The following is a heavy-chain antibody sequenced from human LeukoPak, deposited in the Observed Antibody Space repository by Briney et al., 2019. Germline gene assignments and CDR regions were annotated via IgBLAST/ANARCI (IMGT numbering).Heavy chain of an antibody. V-gene: IGHV1-2*02. CDR3: ARPNDYGDYVIHY. D-gene: IGHD4-17*01. J-gene: IGHJ4*02. Sequence: GASVKVSCKASGYTFTGYYMHSVRQAPGQGLEWMGWINPNSGGTNYAQKFQGRVTMTRDTSISTAYMELSRLRSDDTAVYYCARPNDYGDYVIHYWGQGTLVTVSS. CDR1: GYTFTGYY. CDR2: INPNSGGT.